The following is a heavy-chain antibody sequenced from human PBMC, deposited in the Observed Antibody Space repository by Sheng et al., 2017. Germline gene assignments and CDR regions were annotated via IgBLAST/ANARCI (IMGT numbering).Heavy chain of an antibody. D-gene: IGHD2-21*01. CDR3: AKEKGEAGIPAYFDN. J-gene: IGHJ4*02. CDR1: GFTFSSYG. Sequence: QVQLVESGGGVVQPGGSPRLSCAASGFTFSSYGMHWVRQAPGKGLEWVTLISYDGYNKYYADSVKGRFTVSRDNSKNTLYLQMNSLSAEDTAVYYCAKEKGEAGIPAYFDNWGQGTLVTVSS. V-gene: IGHV3-30*02. CDR2: ISYDGYNK.